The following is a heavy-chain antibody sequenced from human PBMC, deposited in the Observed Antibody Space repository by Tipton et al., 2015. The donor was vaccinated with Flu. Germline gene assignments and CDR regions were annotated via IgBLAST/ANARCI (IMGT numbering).Heavy chain of an antibody. V-gene: IGHV3-9*01. J-gene: IGHJ6*02. CDR1: GFTFDDYA. CDR2: ISWNSGNI. CDR3: AKDRDSGSYYYYAMDV. D-gene: IGHD1-26*01. Sequence: SLRLSCEASGFTFDDYAMHWVRQPPGKGLEWVSGISWNSGNIRYADSVKGRFTISRDNARSSLFLQMNSLRPEDTAVYYCAKDRDSGSYYYYAMDVGGQGTTVIVSS.